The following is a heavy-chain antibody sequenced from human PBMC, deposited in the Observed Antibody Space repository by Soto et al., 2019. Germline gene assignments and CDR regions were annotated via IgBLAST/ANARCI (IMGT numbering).Heavy chain of an antibody. CDR3: ARLMGQWLVGNWFDP. V-gene: IGHV3-7*05. J-gene: IGHJ5*02. CDR1: GFTFSSYW. D-gene: IGHD6-19*01. Sequence: GGSLRLSCAASGFTFSSYWMSWVRQAPGKGLEWVANIKQDGSEKYYVDSVKGRFTISRDNAKNSLYLQMNSLRAEDTAVYYCARLMGQWLVGNWFDPWGQGTLVTVSS. CDR2: IKQDGSEK.